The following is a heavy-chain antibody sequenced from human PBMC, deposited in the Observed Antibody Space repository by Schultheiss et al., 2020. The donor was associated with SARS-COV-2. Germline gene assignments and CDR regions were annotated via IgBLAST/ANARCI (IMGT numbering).Heavy chain of an antibody. D-gene: IGHD3-22*01. Sequence: GSLRLSCAVSGYSISSGYYWGWIRQPPGKGLEWIGSIYHSGNTYYSPSLKSRVTISADTSKKQFSLNLTSVTAADTAVYYCARDSDYYYDSSGYYDYWGQGTLVTVSS. J-gene: IGHJ4*02. V-gene: IGHV4-38-2*02. CDR3: ARDSDYYYDSSGYYDY. CDR1: GYSISSGYY. CDR2: IYHSGNT.